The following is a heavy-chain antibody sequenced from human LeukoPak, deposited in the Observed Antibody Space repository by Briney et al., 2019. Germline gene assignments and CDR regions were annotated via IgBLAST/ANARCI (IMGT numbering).Heavy chain of an antibody. J-gene: IGHJ4*02. CDR1: GGSISSYY. CDR3: AKEDGYGYYFDY. CDR2: IYYSGST. V-gene: IGHV4-59*01. D-gene: IGHD2-2*03. Sequence: SETLSLTCTVSGGSISSYYWGCIREPPGKVLGWIGYIYYSGSTNYKPSLKSRFTISVDTSKNQFSLKLSSVTAADTAVYYCAKEDGYGYYFDYWGQGTLVTVSS.